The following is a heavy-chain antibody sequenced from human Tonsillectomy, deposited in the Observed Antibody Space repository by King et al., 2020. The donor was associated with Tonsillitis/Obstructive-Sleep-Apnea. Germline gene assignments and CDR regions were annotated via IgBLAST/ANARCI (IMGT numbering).Heavy chain of an antibody. CDR2: INTNTGNP. CDR3: ASGDFSSGYSMFDAFDI. V-gene: IGHV7-4-1*02. D-gene: IGHD3-3*01. J-gene: IGHJ3*02. CDR1: GYTFTSYA. Sequence: QLVQSGSELKKPGASVKVSCKTSGYTFTSYAMNWVRQAPGQGLEWMGWINTNTGNPTYAQGFTGRFVFSLDTSVSTAYLQISSLKSEDTAVYYCASGDFSSGYSMFDAFDIWGQGTMVTVSS.